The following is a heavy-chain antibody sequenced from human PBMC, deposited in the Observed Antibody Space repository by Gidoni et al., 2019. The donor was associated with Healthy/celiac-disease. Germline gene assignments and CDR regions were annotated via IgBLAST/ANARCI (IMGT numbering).Heavy chain of an antibody. V-gene: IGHV4-31*03. CDR1: GGSISRGGYY. J-gene: IGHJ4*02. CDR2: IYYSGST. D-gene: IGHD3-9*01. Sequence: QVQLQESGPGLVKPSQTLSRTCTVSGGSISRGGYYWRWIRQHPGKGLEWIGYIYYSGSTYYNPSLKSRVTISVDTSKTQFSLKLSSVTAADTAVYYCAREGSDYDILTGYYWYYFDYWGQGTLVTVSS. CDR3: AREGSDYDILTGYYWYYFDY.